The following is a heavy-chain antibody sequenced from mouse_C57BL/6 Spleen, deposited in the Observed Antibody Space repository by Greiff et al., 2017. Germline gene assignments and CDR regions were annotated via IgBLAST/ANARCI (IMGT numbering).Heavy chain of an antibody. CDR2: ISSGSSTI. CDR1: GFTFSDYG. V-gene: IGHV5-17*01. J-gene: IGHJ3*01. Sequence: EVMLVESGGGLVKPGGSLKLSCAASGFTFSDYGMHWVRQAPEKGLEWVAYISSGSSTIYYADTVKGRFTISRDNAKNTLFLQMTSLRSEDTAMYYCARDSYYSNPWFAYWGQGTLVTVSA. D-gene: IGHD2-5*01. CDR3: ARDSYYSNPWFAY.